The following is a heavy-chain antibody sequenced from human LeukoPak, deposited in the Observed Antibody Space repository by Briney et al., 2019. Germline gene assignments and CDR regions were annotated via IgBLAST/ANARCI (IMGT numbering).Heavy chain of an antibody. CDR2: IRYDGSNK. CDR1: GFTFSSFG. D-gene: IGHD5-18*01. V-gene: IGHV3-30*02. CDR3: AKDGYKYGYGYYFDY. Sequence: GGSLRLSCGVSGFTFSSFGMHWVRQAPGKGLEWVAFIRYDGSNKYCADSVKGRFTISRDNSKNTLYLQMNYLRVEDTAVYYCAKDGYKYGYGYYFDYWGQGTLVTVSS. J-gene: IGHJ4*02.